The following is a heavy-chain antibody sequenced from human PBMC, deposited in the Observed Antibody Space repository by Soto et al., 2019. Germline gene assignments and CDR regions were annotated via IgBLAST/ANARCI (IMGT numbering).Heavy chain of an antibody. D-gene: IGHD5-18*01. CDR1: GGTFSSYA. V-gene: IGHV1-69*13. J-gene: IGHJ6*02. CDR3: ASSIQTLSYYYGMDV. CDR2: IIPIFGTA. Sequence: SVKVSCKASGGTFSSYAISWVRQAPGQGLEWMGGIIPIFGTANYAQKFQGRVTITADESTSTAYMKLSSLRSEDTAVYYCASSIQTLSYYYGMDVWGQGTTVTVTS.